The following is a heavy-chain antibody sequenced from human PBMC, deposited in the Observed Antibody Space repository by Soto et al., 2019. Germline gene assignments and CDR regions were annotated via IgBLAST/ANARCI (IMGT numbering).Heavy chain of an antibody. CDR1: GGSMRNYF. J-gene: IGHJ4*02. CDR2: IHYSGTT. V-gene: IGHV4-59*01. CDR3: AAGEASSRNLAPYYLDF. D-gene: IGHD6-13*01. Sequence: SETLSLTCTVSGGSMRNYFWTWIRKPPGKGLEWIGYIHYSGTTSFFPSYNPSLRSRVTISEDTSKNQFSLKLLSVTTADTAVYFCAAGEASSRNLAPYYLDFWGQGTLVTVSS.